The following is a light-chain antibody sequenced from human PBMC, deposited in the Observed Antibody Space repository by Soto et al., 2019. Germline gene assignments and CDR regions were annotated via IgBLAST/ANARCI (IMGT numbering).Light chain of an antibody. V-gene: IGKV3-11*01. CDR2: DIS. CDR3: QQRSHWPPVT. Sequence: EIVLTKSPATLSLSPGEGATLSCRASQSVSTYLAWYQQKPGQAPRLLIYDISTRAPGIPARFSGSGSATDFTLTISSLEPEDFAVYHCQQRSHWPPVTFGQGTRLEI. J-gene: IGKJ5*01. CDR1: QSVSTY.